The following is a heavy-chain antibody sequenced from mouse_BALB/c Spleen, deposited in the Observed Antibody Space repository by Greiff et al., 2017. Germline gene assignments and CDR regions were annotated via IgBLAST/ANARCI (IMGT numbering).Heavy chain of an antibody. CDR2: ISDGGSYT. D-gene: IGHD1-1*01. CDR1: GFTFSDYY. Sequence: EVMLVEFGGGLVKPGGSLKLSCAASGFTFSDYYMYWVRQTPEKRLEWVATISDGGSYTYYPDSVKGRFTISRDNAKNNLYLQMSSLKSEDTAMYYCARAYGMDYWGQGTSVTVSS. V-gene: IGHV5-4*02. J-gene: IGHJ4*01. CDR3: ARAYGMDY.